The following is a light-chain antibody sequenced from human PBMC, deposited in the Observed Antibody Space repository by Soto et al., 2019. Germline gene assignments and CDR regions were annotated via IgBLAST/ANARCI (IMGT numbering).Light chain of an antibody. CDR1: QGIRND. V-gene: IGKV1-6*01. CDR2: AAS. Sequence: AIQMTQSPSSLSASVGDRVTISCRASQGIRNDLGWYQQKPGKAPKLLISAASTLHSGAPSRFSGSGSGTDFTLTISSLQPEDFATYYCLQDDSYPLTFGGGTKVEIK. CDR3: LQDDSYPLT. J-gene: IGKJ4*01.